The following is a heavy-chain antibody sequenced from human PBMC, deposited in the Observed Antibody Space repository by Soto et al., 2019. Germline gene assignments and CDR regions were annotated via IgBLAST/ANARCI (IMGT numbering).Heavy chain of an antibody. CDR2: ISGSGGST. D-gene: IGHD3-10*01. V-gene: IGHV3-23*01. CDR3: AKVRGYYYYGMDV. J-gene: IGHJ6*02. CDR1: GFTFSSYA. Sequence: EVQLLESGGDLVQPGGSLRLSCAASGFTFSSYAMSWVRQAPGKGLEWVSAISGSGGSTYYADSVKGRFTISRDNSKNTLYLQMNSLRAEDTAVYYCAKVRGYYYYGMDVWGQGTTVTVSS.